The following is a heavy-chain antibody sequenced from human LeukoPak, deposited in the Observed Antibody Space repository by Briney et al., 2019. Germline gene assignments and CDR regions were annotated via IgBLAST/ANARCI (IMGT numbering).Heavy chain of an antibody. CDR2: IYTSGST. J-gene: IGHJ4*02. Sequence: PSETLSLTCTVSGGSISSGSYYWSWIRQPAGKGLEWIGRIYTSGSTNYNPSLKSRVTISVDTSKNQFSLKLSSVTAADTAVYYCARVGDGYSSGWYVRGFDYWGQGTLVTVSS. CDR3: ARVGDGYSSGWYVRGFDY. V-gene: IGHV4-61*02. D-gene: IGHD6-19*01. CDR1: GGSISSGSYY.